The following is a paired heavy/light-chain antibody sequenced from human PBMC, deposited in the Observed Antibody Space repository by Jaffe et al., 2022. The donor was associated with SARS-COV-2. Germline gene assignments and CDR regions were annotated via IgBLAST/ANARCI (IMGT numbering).Light chain of an antibody. CDR1: QSVSSSY. CDR2: GAS. V-gene: IGKV3-20*01. J-gene: IGKJ4*01. CDR3: QQYGSSPLF. Sequence: EIVLTQSPGTLSLSPGERATLSCRASQSVSSSYLAWYQQKPGQAPRLLIYGASSRATGIPDRFSGSGSGTDFTLTISRLEPEDFAVYYCQQYGSSPLFFGGGTKVEIK.
Heavy chain of an antibody. J-gene: IGHJ6*02. CDR1: GGTFSSYA. CDR2: IIPIFGTA. Sequence: QVQLVQSGAEVKKPGSSVKVSCKASGGTFSSYAISWVRQAPGQGLEWMGGIIPIFGTANYAQKFQGRVTITADESTSTAYMELSSLRSEDTAVYYCARSLGYCSSTSCYFDYYYYGMDVWGQGTTVTVSS. CDR3: ARSLGYCSSTSCYFDYYYYGMDV. V-gene: IGHV1-69*01. D-gene: IGHD2-2*01.